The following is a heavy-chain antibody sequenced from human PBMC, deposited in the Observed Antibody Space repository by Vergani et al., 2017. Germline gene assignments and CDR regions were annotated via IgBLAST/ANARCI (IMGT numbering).Heavy chain of an antibody. V-gene: IGHV1-3*02. D-gene: IGHD2-2*01. CDR1: GYTFTSYA. J-gene: IGHJ6*02. Sequence: QVQLVQSGAEVKKPGASVKVSCKASGYTFTSYAMHWVRQAPGQRLEWMGWSNAGNGNTNYAQKLQGRVTMTTDTSTSTAYMELRSLRSDDTAVYYCARDPDIVVVPAAPYYYYYYGMDVWGQGTTVTVSS. CDR2: SNAGNGNT. CDR3: ARDPDIVVVPAAPYYYYYYGMDV.